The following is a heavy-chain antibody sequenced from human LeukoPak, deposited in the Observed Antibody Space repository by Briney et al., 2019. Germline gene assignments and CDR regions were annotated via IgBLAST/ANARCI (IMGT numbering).Heavy chain of an antibody. J-gene: IGHJ4*02. CDR2: ISSSGSTI. Sequence: GGSLRLSCAASGFTFSDYYMSWIRQAPGKGLEWVSYISSSGSTIYYADSVKGRFTISRDNAKNSLYLQMNSLRAEDTAVYYCARLHVDIVATTPDYWGQGTLVTVYS. D-gene: IGHD5-12*01. CDR1: GFTFSDYY. V-gene: IGHV3-11*01. CDR3: ARLHVDIVATTPDY.